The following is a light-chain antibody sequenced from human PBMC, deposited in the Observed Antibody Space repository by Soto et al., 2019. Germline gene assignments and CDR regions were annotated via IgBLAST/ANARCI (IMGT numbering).Light chain of an antibody. J-gene: IGKJ1*01. CDR3: QHYNSYSEA. CDR2: AAS. V-gene: IGKV1-5*01. Sequence: DIQMTQSASTLSASVGDRVTITCLASQSISSYLNWYQQKPGKAPKLLIYAASSLQSGVPSRFSGSGSGTEFTLTISSLQPDDFATYYCQHYNSYSEALGQGPKVDIK. CDR1: QSISSY.